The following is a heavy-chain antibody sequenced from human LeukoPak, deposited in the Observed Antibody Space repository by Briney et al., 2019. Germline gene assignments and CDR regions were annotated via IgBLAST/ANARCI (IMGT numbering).Heavy chain of an antibody. CDR1: GFTFGSYS. CDR3: ARGPISVVAALGIFDY. Sequence: GGSLRLSCAASGFTFGSYSMNWVRQAPGKGLEWVSSISSSSSYIYYADSVKGRFTFSRDNAKNSLYLQMNSLRAEDTAMYYCARGPISVVAALGIFDYWGQGTLATVSS. D-gene: IGHD2-15*01. V-gene: IGHV3-21*06. CDR2: ISSSSSYI. J-gene: IGHJ4*02.